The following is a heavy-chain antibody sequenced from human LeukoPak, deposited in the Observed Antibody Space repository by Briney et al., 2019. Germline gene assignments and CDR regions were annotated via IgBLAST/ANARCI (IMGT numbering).Heavy chain of an antibody. D-gene: IGHD4-11*01. CDR1: GGSFSGYY. J-gene: IGHJ4*02. Sequence: PSETLSLTCAVYGGSFSGYYWSWIRQHPGKGLEWIGYIYYSGSTYYNPSLKSRVTMSVDTSKNQFSLKLSSVTAADTAVYYCARGPYRNSFDYWGQGTLATVSS. V-gene: IGHV4-31*11. CDR3: ARGPYRNSFDY. CDR2: IYYSGST.